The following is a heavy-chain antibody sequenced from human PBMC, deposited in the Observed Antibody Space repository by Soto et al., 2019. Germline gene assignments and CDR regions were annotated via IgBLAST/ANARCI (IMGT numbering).Heavy chain of an antibody. J-gene: IGHJ3*02. CDR2: IIPIFGTA. CDR1: GGTFSSYA. D-gene: IGHD3-22*01. Sequence: GASVKVSCKASGGTFSSYAISWVRQAPGQGLEWMGGIIPIFGTANYAQKFQGRVTITADESTSTAYMELSSLRSEDTAVYYCARAPYDSSGPVYDAFDIWGQGTMVTVSS. V-gene: IGHV1-69*13. CDR3: ARAPYDSSGPVYDAFDI.